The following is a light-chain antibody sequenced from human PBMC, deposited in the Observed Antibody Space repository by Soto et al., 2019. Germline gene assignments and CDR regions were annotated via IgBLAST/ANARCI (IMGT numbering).Light chain of an antibody. CDR2: EGT. CDR1: SSDVGAYKS. V-gene: IGLV2-14*01. CDR3: SSYAGNGTPI. Sequence: QAVVAQPASVSASPGQSITISCTGTSSDVGAYKSGSWYQHSSGTAPKLMIYEGTYRPSGVSDRFAGSKSGNTASLTISGVQAEDEAEYYCSSYAGNGTPIFGTGTKLTVL. J-gene: IGLJ1*01.